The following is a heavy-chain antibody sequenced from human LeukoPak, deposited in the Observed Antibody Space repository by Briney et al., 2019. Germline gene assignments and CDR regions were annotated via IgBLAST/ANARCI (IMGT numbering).Heavy chain of an antibody. CDR2: IKQDGSEK. J-gene: IGHJ1*01. Sequence: GESLRLSCAASGFTFSSYWMSWVRQAPGKGLEWVANIKQDGSEKYYVDSVKGRFTISRDNAKNSLYLQMNSLRAEDTAVYYCASLNLGYCSGGSCYSGYFQHWGQGTLVTVSS. CDR1: GFTFSSYW. V-gene: IGHV3-7*01. CDR3: ASLNLGYCSGGSCYSGYFQH. D-gene: IGHD2-15*01.